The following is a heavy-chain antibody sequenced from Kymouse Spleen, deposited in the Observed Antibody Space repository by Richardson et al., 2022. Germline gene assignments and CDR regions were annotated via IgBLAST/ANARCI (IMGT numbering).Heavy chain of an antibody. D-gene: IGHD3-9*01. Sequence: QLQLQESGPGLVKPSETLSLTCTVSGGSISSSSYYWGWIRQPPGKGLEWIGSIYYSGSTYYNPSLKSRVTISVDTSKNQFSLKLSSVTAADTAVYYCARDYDILTGYSPFDYWGQGTLVTVSS. CDR2: IYYSGST. CDR1: GGSISSSSYY. V-gene: IGHV4-39*01. CDR3: ARDYDILTGYSPFDY. J-gene: IGHJ4*02.